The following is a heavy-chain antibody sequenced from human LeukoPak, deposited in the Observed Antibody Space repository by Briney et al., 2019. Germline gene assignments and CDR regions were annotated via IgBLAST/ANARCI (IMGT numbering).Heavy chain of an antibody. D-gene: IGHD5-12*01. J-gene: IGHJ3*02. Sequence: SETLSLTCTVSGGSISSYYWSWIRQPPGKGLEWIGYIYYSGSTNYNPSLKSRVTISVDTSKNQFSLKLSSVTAADTAVYYCARGRGGYAADAFDIWGQGTMVTDSS. CDR3: ARGRGGYAADAFDI. CDR1: GGSISSYY. V-gene: IGHV4-59*01. CDR2: IYYSGST.